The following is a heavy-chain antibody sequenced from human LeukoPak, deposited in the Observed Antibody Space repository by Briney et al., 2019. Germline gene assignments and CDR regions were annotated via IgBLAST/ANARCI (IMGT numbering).Heavy chain of an antibody. Sequence: GGSLRLSCAASKFTFSSFSMSWVRQAPGKGLGWVSFIYSDNTHYSDSVKGRFTISRDNSKNTLYLQINSLRAEDTAVYYCARRAGAYSHPYDYWGQGTLVTVSS. CDR2: IYSDNT. CDR1: KFTFSSFS. CDR3: ARRAGAYSHPYDY. V-gene: IGHV3-53*01. J-gene: IGHJ4*02. D-gene: IGHD4/OR15-4a*01.